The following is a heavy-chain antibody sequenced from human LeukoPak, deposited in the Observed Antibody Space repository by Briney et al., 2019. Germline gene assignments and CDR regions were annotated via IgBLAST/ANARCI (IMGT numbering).Heavy chain of an antibody. Sequence: GGSLRLSCTASGFTFGDYAMTWVRQAPGQGLECVGFIRSKAYGGTTEYAASVKGRFTISRDDSTSIAYLQMNSLKTEDTAVYYCTRDPLFCDYWGQGTLVTVSS. V-gene: IGHV3-49*04. CDR3: TRDPLFCDY. J-gene: IGHJ4*02. CDR1: GFTFGDYA. CDR2: IRSKAYGGTT. D-gene: IGHD2-21*01.